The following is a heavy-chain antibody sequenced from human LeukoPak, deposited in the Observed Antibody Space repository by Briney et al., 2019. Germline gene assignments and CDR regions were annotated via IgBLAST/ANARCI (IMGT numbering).Heavy chain of an antibody. CDR3: ARAGITGTLFDY. D-gene: IGHD1/OR15-1a*01. J-gene: IGHJ4*02. V-gene: IGHV4-59*08. CDR2: IYYSGST. CDR1: GGSISSYY. Sequence: SETLSLTCTVSGGSISSYYWSWIRQPPGKGLEWIGYIYYSGSTNYNPSPKSRVTISVDTSKNQFSLKLSSVTAADTAVYYCARAGITGTLFDYWGQGTLVTVSS.